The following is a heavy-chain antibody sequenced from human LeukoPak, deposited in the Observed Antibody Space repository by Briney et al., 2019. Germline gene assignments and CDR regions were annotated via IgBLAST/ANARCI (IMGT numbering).Heavy chain of an antibody. J-gene: IGHJ4*02. V-gene: IGHV3-9*01. Sequence: GRSLRLSCAASGFTFDDYAMHWVRQAPGKGLEWVSGISWNSGSIGYADSVKGRFTISRDNAKNSLYLQMNSLRAEDTAVYYCARSHGSGSYYNLNDYWGQGTLVTVSS. D-gene: IGHD3-10*01. CDR2: ISWNSGSI. CDR3: ARSHGSGSYYNLNDY. CDR1: GFTFDDYA.